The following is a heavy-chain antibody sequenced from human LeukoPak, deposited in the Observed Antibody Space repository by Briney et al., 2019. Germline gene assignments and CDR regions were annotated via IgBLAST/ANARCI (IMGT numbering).Heavy chain of an antibody. CDR3: ARHTYGDYIVFNY. V-gene: IGHV4-59*08. J-gene: IGHJ4*02. CDR2: IYYSGST. D-gene: IGHD4-17*01. Sequence: PSETLSLTCTVSGGSISSYCWSWVRQPPGKGLEWIGYIYYSGSTNYNPSLKSRVTISVDTSKNQFSLKLSSVTAADTAVYYCARHTYGDYIVFNYWGQGTLVTVSS. CDR1: GGSISSYC.